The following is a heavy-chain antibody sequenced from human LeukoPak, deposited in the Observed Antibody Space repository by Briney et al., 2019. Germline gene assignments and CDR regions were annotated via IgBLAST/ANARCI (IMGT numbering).Heavy chain of an antibody. CDR3: ARDEYHYYDSSGYYPN. Sequence: PGGSLRLSCAASGVTFSSYWMSWVRQAPGKGLEWVANIKQDGSEKYYVDSVKGRFTISRDNAKNSLYLQMNSLRAEDTAVYYCARDEYHYYDSSGYYPNWGQGTLVTVSS. V-gene: IGHV3-7*01. J-gene: IGHJ4*02. CDR1: GVTFSSYW. CDR2: IKQDGSEK. D-gene: IGHD3-22*01.